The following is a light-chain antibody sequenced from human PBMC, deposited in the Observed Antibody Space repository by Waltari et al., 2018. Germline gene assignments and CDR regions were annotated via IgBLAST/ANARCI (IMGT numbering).Light chain of an antibody. CDR3: QQYGSSPFT. Sequence: EIVLTQSPATLSLSPGERATLSCRASQSVSSSYLAWYQQKPGLAPRLLIYEASSRATGIPDRFSGSGSGTDFTLTISRLEPEDFVVYYCQQYGSSPFTFGPGTKVDIK. CDR1: QSVSSSY. CDR2: EAS. J-gene: IGKJ3*01. V-gene: IGKV3D-20*01.